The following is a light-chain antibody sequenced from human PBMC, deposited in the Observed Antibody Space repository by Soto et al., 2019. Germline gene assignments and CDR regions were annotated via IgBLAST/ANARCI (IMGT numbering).Light chain of an antibody. CDR2: GAS. V-gene: IGKV3-20*01. Sequence: EIVMTQSPATLSVSPGARATLSCRASQIVGSDLVWFQQKPGQAPRLLMYGASSRATGIPDRFSGSGSGTDFTLTISRLEPEDFAVYYCQQYDSSPLTCGGGTNVEIK. CDR3: QQYDSSPLT. J-gene: IGKJ4*02. CDR1: QIVGSD.